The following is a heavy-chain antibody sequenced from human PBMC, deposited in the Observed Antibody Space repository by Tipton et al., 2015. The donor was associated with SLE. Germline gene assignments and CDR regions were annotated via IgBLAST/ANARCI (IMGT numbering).Heavy chain of an antibody. CDR2: IYYSGST. CDR1: GGSISSYY. V-gene: IGHV4-59*12. D-gene: IGHD6-13*01. J-gene: IGHJ2*01. Sequence: TLSLTCTVSGGSISSYYWSWIRQPPGKGLEWIGYIYYSGSTNYNPSLKSRVTISVDTSKNQFSLKLSSVTAADTAVYYCARGRGGSWSYWYFDLWGRGTLVTVSS. CDR3: ARGRGGSWSYWYFDL.